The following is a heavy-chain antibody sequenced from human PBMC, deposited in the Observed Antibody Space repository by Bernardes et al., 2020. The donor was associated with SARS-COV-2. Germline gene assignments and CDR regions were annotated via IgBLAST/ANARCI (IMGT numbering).Heavy chain of an antibody. J-gene: IGHJ4*02. CDR1: GFTVSSNH. CDR3: ARDRGLDGYSHFDF. CDR2: IFSGGTT. D-gene: IGHD5-18*01. V-gene: IGHV3-53*01. Sequence: GGSLRLFCAASGFTVSSNHMNWVRQAPGKGLEWVSVIFSGGTTNYADSVRGRFTISRDGSKNTLYLLMNSLRAEDTAVYYCARDRGLDGYSHFDFLGQGTLVTVSS.